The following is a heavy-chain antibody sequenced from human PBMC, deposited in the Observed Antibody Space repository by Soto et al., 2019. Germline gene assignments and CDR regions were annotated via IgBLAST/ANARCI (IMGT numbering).Heavy chain of an antibody. CDR1: GFTFSNAW. Sequence: GGSLILSCAASGFTFSNAWMSWVRQAPGKGLEWVGRIKSKTDGGTTDYAAPVKGRFTISRDDSKNTLYLQMNSLKTEDTAVYYCTTVHYDYVWGSYRYTPGAFDIWGQGTMVTV. D-gene: IGHD3-16*02. V-gene: IGHV3-15*01. CDR3: TTVHYDYVWGSYRYTPGAFDI. J-gene: IGHJ3*02. CDR2: IKSKTDGGTT.